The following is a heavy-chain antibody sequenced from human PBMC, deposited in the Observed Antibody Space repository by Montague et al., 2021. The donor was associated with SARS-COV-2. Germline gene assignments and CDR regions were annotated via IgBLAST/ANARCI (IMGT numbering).Heavy chain of an antibody. CDR1: GFSFNTYT. V-gene: IGHV3-21*06. CDR2: ISSRSYFI. Sequence: SLRLSCAASGFSFNTYTMNWVRQAPGKGLEWVSVISSRSYFIYYSDSVXGRFTVSRDNAKNSLYLEMNSLRAEDTAVYYCVRDEAGYDDRHNAFDVWGQGTMVIVSS. J-gene: IGHJ3*01. CDR3: VRDEAGYDDRHNAFDV. D-gene: IGHD5-12*01.